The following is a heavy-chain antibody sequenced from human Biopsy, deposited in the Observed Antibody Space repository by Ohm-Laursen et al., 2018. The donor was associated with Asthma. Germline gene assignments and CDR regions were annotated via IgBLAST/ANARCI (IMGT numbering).Heavy chain of an antibody. CDR2: IWYDGSNK. Sequence: SLRLSCAASGFTFSKYGMHWVRQAPGKGLEWVAVIWYDGSNKYYADSVKGRFTISRDNSKNTLYLQMNSLRAEDTAVYYCASYEVVTSILPLDVWGQGTTVTVSS. D-gene: IGHD2-21*02. CDR1: GFTFSKYG. V-gene: IGHV3-33*01. J-gene: IGHJ6*02. CDR3: ASYEVVTSILPLDV.